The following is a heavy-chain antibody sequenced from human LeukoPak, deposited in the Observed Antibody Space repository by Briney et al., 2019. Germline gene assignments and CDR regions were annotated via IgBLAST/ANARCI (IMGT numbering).Heavy chain of an antibody. CDR1: GGSISSGGYY. J-gene: IGHJ4*02. CDR2: IYYSGST. D-gene: IGHD3-22*01. Sequence: PSETLSLTCTVSGGSISSGGYYWSWIRQHPGKGLEWIGYIYYSGSTYYNPSLKSRVTISVDTSKNQFSLKLSSVTAGDTAVYYCARADYYDSSGYSYWGQGTLVTVSS. CDR3: ARADYYDSSGYSY. V-gene: IGHV4-31*03.